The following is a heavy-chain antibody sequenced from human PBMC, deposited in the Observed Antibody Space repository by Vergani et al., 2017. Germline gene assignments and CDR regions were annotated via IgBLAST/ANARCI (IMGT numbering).Heavy chain of an antibody. Sequence: QVQLQESGPGLVKPSQTLSLTCTVSGGSISSGSYYWSWIRQPAGKGLEWIGRIYTSGSTNYNPSLKSRVTISVDTSKNQFSLKLSSVTAADTAVYYCARDRGIVWGIDYWSQGTLVTVSS. CDR3: ARDRGIVWGIDY. J-gene: IGHJ4*02. CDR2: IYTSGST. V-gene: IGHV4-61*02. CDR1: GGSISSGSYY. D-gene: IGHD3-16*01.